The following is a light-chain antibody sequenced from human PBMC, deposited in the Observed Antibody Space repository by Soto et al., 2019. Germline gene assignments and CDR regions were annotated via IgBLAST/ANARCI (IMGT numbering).Light chain of an antibody. CDR2: EVS. CDR1: SSDVGGYIY. V-gene: IGLV2-14*01. CDR3: SSFRSGSTL. Sequence: QSALTQPASVSGSPGQSITISCTGTSSDVGGYIYVSWYQQHPGKAPKLMIYEVSNRPSGVSNRFSGSKSGNTASLTISGLQAEDEADYYCSSFRSGSTLFGTGTKLTVL. J-gene: IGLJ1*01.